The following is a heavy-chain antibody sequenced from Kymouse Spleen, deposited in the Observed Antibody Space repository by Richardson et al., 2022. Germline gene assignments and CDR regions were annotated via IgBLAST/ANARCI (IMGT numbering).Heavy chain of an antibody. Sequence: EVQLVESGGGLVQPGGSLKLSCAASGFTFSGSAMHWVRQASGKGLEWVGRIRSKANSYATAYAASVKGRFTISRDDSKNTAYLQMNSLKTEDTAVYYCTRHVVAARPRVQLVRPLGPGNPGHRLL. V-gene: IGHV3-73*02. J-gene: IGHJ5*02. CDR1: GFTFSGSA. CDR2: IRSKANSYAT. D-gene: IGHD6-6*01. CDR3: TRHVVAARPRVQLVRP.